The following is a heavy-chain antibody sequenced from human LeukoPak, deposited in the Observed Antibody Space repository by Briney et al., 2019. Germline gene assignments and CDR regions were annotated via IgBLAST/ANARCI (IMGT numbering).Heavy chain of an antibody. CDR2: ISSGSSDI. CDR1: AFTFSNYN. Sequence: NPGGSLRLSCAASAFTFSNYNMNWVRQAPGKGLEWVSSISSGSSDIYYADSVKGRFTISRDNAKNSLYLQMNSLSAEDTAVYYCARDSLLWFGEIDFWGQGTLVTVSS. D-gene: IGHD3-10*01. CDR3: ARDSLLWFGEIDF. J-gene: IGHJ4*02. V-gene: IGHV3-21*01.